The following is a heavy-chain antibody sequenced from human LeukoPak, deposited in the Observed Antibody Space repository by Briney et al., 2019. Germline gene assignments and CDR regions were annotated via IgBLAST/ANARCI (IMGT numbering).Heavy chain of an antibody. CDR3: AREGNSGSAADY. V-gene: IGHV4-59*01. D-gene: IGHD6-19*01. Sequence: PSETLSLTCTVSGGSISNYYWSWIRQPPGKGLEWIGYIYYSGSTNYNPSLKSRVTISVDTSKNQFSLKLSSVTAADTAVYYCAREGNSGSAADYWGQGTLVTVSS. CDR1: GGSISNYY. CDR2: IYYSGST. J-gene: IGHJ4*02.